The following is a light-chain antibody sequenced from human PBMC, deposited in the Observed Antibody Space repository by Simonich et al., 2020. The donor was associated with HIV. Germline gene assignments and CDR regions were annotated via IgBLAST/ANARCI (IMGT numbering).Light chain of an antibody. CDR2: LGS. CDR1: QSLLHSDGFHY. CDR3: MQAVQRKFT. J-gene: IGKJ3*01. V-gene: IGKV2-28*01. Sequence: DIVMTQSPLSLSVTPGEPASISCRSSQSLLHSDGFHYLDWYLQRPGQSPQLLIYLGSHRASGVPDRFSGSGSGTDFTLKISRVEAEDVGVCYCMQAVQRKFTFGPGTKVDIK.